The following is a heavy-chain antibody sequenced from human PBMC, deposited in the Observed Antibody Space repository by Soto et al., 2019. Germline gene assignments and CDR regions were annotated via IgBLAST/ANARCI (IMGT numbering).Heavy chain of an antibody. CDR3: ERSLSGYITHSDY. D-gene: IGHD3-22*01. V-gene: IGHV1-18*01. Sequence: QVQLVQSGAEVKKPGASVKVSCKASGYTFTSYGISWVRQAPGQGLEWMGWISAYNGNTNYAQKLQGRGTMTTDTSTSTAYRELRSLRSDDTAVYYCERSLSGYITHSDYWGPGTLVTVSS. CDR2: ISAYNGNT. CDR1: GYTFTSYG. J-gene: IGHJ4*02.